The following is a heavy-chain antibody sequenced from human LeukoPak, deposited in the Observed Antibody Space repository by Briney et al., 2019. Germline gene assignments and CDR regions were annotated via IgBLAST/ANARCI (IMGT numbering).Heavy chain of an antibody. J-gene: IGHJ4*02. V-gene: IGHV3-21*01. CDR2: IRSSSSYI. CDR3: ARSYSSKGYYFDY. CDR1: GFTFSSYS. Sequence: PGGSLRLSCAASGFTFSSYSMNWVRQAPGKGLEWVSSIRSSSSYIYYADSVKGRFTISRDNAKNSLYLQMNSLRAEDTAVYYCARSYSSKGYYFDYWGQGTLVTVSS. D-gene: IGHD6-13*01.